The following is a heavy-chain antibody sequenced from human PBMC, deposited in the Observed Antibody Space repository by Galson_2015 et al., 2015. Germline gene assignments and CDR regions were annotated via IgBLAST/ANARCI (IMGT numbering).Heavy chain of an antibody. D-gene: IGHD3-22*01. CDR1: GFTFSSYS. J-gene: IGHJ3*02. CDR2: ISSSSSYI. CDR3: AREWMIVVVTSDHDAFDI. V-gene: IGHV3-21*01. Sequence: SLRLSCAASGFTFSSYSMNWVRQAPGKGLEWVSSISSSSSYIYYADSVKGRFTISRDNAKNSLYLQMNSLRAEDTAVYYCAREWMIVVVTSDHDAFDIWGQGTMVTVSS.